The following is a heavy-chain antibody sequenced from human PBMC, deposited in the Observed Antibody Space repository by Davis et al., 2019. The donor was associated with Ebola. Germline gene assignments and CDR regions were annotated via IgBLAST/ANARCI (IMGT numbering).Heavy chain of an antibody. CDR2: LGTSADT. CDR3: AKGRTIPLALDF. J-gene: IGHJ4*02. CDR1: GFIFSSYV. V-gene: IGHV3-23*01. Sequence: GGSLRLSCAASGFIFSSYVMSWVRQAPGKGLEWVSTLGTSADTYYADSVKGRFTISRDNAKNSLYLQMNSLIGEDTAFYYCAKGRTIPLALDFWGRGTLVTVSS. D-gene: IGHD2-2*02.